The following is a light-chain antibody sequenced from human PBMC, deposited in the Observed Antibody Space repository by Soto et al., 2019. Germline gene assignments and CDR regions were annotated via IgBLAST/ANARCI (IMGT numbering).Light chain of an antibody. J-gene: IGKJ5*01. CDR1: QAISRW. CDR2: DAS. Sequence: LQLTQTPSTLSASVGDEVTITCRASQAISRWLAWYQQKPGRAPKLLIYDASTLESGVPSRFSGSGSETEFTLTISRLQPDDFATYFCHSRAFGQGTRLEIK. CDR3: HSRA. V-gene: IGKV1-5*01.